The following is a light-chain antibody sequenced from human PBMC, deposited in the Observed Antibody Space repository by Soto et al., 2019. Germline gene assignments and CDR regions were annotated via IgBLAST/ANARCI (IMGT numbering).Light chain of an antibody. CDR3: QQRSNWPPDT. CDR2: DAS. CDR1: QSVSSY. Sequence: EIVLTQSPATLSLSPGERATLSCRASQSVSSYLAWYQQKPGQAPRLLIYDASNRATGIPARFSGSGSGTDFTLTISSLEPEDFAVYYCQQRSNWPPDTFGPGTKVDIQ. J-gene: IGKJ3*01. V-gene: IGKV3-11*01.